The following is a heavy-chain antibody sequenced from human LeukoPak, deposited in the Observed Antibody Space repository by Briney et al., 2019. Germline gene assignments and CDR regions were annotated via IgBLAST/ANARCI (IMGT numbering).Heavy chain of an antibody. CDR2: NGFGTI. D-gene: IGHD2/OR15-2a*01. CDR1: GFTFSSYC. V-gene: IGHV3-48*02. J-gene: IGHJ3*01. Sequence: GGSLRLSCAASGFTFSSYCVNWVRQAPGKGLEWVSYNGFGTISYADSVRGRFTISRDNAKSSLYLLMNSLRDEDTAVYYCVRDHLYVFHVWGQGTLVTVSS. CDR3: VRDHLYVFHV.